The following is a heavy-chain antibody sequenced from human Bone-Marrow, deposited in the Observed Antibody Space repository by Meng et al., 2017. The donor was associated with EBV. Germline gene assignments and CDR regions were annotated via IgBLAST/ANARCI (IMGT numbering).Heavy chain of an antibody. CDR1: GGNFRRSA. CDR3: ASESGRGYTPDY. CDR2: FLPILGAP. V-gene: IGHV1-69*01. Sequence: VQVGQSGAGVKKPGSSVKVSCRASGGNFRRSAISWLRQAPGQGLEWMGGFLPILGAPNYAQKFQDRVTITADESTSTSYMELSSLTSDDTAVYYCASESGRGYTPDYWGQGTLVTVSS. J-gene: IGHJ4*02. D-gene: IGHD3-10*01.